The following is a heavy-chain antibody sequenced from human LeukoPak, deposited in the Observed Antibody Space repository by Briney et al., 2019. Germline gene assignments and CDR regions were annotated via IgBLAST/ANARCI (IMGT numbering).Heavy chain of an antibody. CDR1: GYSISSGYY. D-gene: IGHD3-3*01. V-gene: IGHV4-38-2*01. CDR2: IYHSGST. Sequence: SETLSLTCAVSGYSISSGYYWGWIRQPPGKGLEWIGSIYHSGSTYYNPSLKSRVTISVDTSKNQFSLKLSSVTAADTAVYYCARGIMIFGVAQFDSWGQGTLVTVSS. J-gene: IGHJ4*02. CDR3: ARGIMIFGVAQFDS.